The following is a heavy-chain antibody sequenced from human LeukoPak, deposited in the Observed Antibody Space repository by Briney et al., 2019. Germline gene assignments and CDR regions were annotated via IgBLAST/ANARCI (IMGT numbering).Heavy chain of an antibody. Sequence: SETLSLTCTVSGGSISSSSYYWGWIRQPPGRELEWIGNIYYSGGTYYNLSLRSRVTISVDTSRNQFSLKVTSVTAADTAAYYCAKVGSSWPHYYFDYWGQGTLVTVSS. CDR3: AKVGSSWPHYYFDY. J-gene: IGHJ4*02. CDR1: GGSISSSSYY. V-gene: IGHV4-39*07. D-gene: IGHD6-13*01. CDR2: IYYSGGT.